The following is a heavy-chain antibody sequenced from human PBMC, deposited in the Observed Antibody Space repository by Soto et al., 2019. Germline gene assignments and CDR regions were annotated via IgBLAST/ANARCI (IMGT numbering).Heavy chain of an antibody. CDR2: IWYDGSNK. CDR3: ARDPWSIARYYFDY. J-gene: IGHJ4*02. V-gene: IGHV3-33*01. CDR1: GFTFSNYG. Sequence: LRLSCAASGFTFSNYGMHWVRQAPGKGLEWVAVIWYDGSNKYYADSVKGRFTISRDNSKNTLYLQMNSLRAEDTAVYYCARDPWSIARYYFDYWGQGTLVTVSS. D-gene: IGHD6-6*01.